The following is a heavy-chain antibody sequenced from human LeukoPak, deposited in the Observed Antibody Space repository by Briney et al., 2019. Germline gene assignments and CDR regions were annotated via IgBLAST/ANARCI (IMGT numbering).Heavy chain of an antibody. CDR3: VRQGGWGGAASLIEF. D-gene: IGHD2-15*01. V-gene: IGHV4-39*01. J-gene: IGHJ4*02. CDR2: MFYRGST. CDR1: GVSITTSTHY. Sequence: PSETLSLTCTVSGVSITTSTHYWAWIRQPPGKGLEWIASMFYRGSTYYKASLRSRVTLSVDTSMNQFSLKLSSVTASDTATFYCVRQGGWGGAASLIEFWGQGILVTVSS.